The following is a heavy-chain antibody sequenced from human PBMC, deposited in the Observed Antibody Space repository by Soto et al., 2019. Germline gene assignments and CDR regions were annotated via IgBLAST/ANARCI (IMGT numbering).Heavy chain of an antibody. D-gene: IGHD1-26*01. V-gene: IGHV5-51*01. CDR1: GYSFTSYW. CDR2: IYPGDSDT. Sequence: GESLKISCKASGYSFTSYWIGWVRQMPGKGLEWMGIIYPGDSDTRYSPSFQGQVTISADKSISTAYLQWSSLKASDTAMYYCAAYSGSFYYGMDVWGQGTTVTVAS. J-gene: IGHJ6*02. CDR3: AAYSGSFYYGMDV.